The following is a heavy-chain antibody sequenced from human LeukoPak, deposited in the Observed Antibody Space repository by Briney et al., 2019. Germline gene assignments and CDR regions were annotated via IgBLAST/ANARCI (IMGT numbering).Heavy chain of an antibody. Sequence: GGSLRLSCAASGFTFIYTMHWFRQAPGKGLEGVAVISNDGGYNNYADSVRGRFTISRDNSKHTVYLQMNSLRSEDTAVYYCASERASCYFDYWGQGALVTVSS. CDR2: ISNDGGYN. J-gene: IGHJ4*02. V-gene: IGHV3-30*04. CDR1: GFTFIYT. D-gene: IGHD2-2*01. CDR3: ASERASCYFDY.